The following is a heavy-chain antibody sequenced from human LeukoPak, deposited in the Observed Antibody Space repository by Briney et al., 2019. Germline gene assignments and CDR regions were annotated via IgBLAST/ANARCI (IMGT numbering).Heavy chain of an antibody. Sequence: SNTLSFTCAVYGGSFSGYYCSWIRQPPGKGLEWIGEINHSGSTNYNPSLKSRVTISVDTSKNQFSLKLSSVPAAHTAVYYCARRRRMVRGVIKGWFDPWGQGTLVSVSS. CDR1: GGSFSGYY. CDR2: INHSGST. V-gene: IGHV4-34*01. CDR3: ARRRRMVRGVIKGWFDP. J-gene: IGHJ5*02. D-gene: IGHD3-10*01.